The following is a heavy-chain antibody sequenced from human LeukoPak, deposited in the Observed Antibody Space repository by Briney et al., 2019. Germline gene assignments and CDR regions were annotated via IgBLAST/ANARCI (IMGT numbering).Heavy chain of an antibody. J-gene: IGHJ4*02. CDR3: ARGPMVRGVTSPYYFDY. CDR2: IYHSGST. V-gene: IGHV4-30-2*01. CDR1: GGSISSGGYS. D-gene: IGHD3-10*01. Sequence: SQTLSLTCAVSGGSISSGGYSWSWIRQPPGKGLEWIGYIYHSGSTYYDPSLKSRVTISVDRSKTQFSLKLSSVTAADTAVYYCARGPMVRGVTSPYYFDYWGQGTLVTVSS.